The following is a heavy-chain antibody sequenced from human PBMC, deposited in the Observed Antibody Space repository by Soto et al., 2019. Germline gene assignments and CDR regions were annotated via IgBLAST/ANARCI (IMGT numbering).Heavy chain of an antibody. V-gene: IGHV4-39*01. CDR1: GGSIISSGYY. CDR3: AASYGDYAFDY. J-gene: IGHJ4*02. Sequence: QLQLQESGPGLVKPSETLSLTCAVSGGSIISSGYYWGWIRQPPGKGLEWIGSISYSGSTFYNPSLKSRVTISIDTSKNQFSLTLNSVTAADTAVYYCAASYGDYAFDYWGQGTLVTVSS. CDR2: ISYSGST. D-gene: IGHD4-17*01.